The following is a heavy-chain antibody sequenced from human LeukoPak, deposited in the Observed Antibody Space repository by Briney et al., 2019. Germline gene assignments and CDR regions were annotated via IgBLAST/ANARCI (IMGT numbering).Heavy chain of an antibody. CDR3: ARAGGPPMGFDY. D-gene: IGHD5-24*01. V-gene: IGHV4-59*01. J-gene: IGHJ4*02. CDR1: GGSISSYY. CDR2: IYYSGST. Sequence: SETLSLTCTVSGGSISSYYWSWIRQPPGKGLEWIWYIYYSGSTNYNPSLKSRVTISVDTSKNQFSLKLSSVTAADTAVYYCARAGGPPMGFDYWGQGTLVTVSS.